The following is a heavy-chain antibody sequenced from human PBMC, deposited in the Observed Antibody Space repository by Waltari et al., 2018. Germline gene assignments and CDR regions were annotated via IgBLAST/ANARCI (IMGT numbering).Heavy chain of an antibody. Sequence: QVQLVQSGAEVKKPGSSVKVSCKASGGTFSSYAISWVRQAPGQGLEWMGGIIPIFGTANYAQKFQGRVTITADESTSTAYMELSSLRSEDTAVYYCASAPGYSSSWYDYYYGMDVWGQGTTVTVSS. J-gene: IGHJ6*02. V-gene: IGHV1-69*01. CDR1: GGTFSSYA. CDR3: ASAPGYSSSWYDYYYGMDV. CDR2: IIPIFGTA. D-gene: IGHD6-13*01.